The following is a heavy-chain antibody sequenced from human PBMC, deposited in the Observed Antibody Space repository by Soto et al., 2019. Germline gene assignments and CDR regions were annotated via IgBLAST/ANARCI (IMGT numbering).Heavy chain of an antibody. Sequence: SEMSLTCTVSGGSISSSSYYWGWIRQPPGKGLEWIGSIYYSGSTYYNPSLKSRVTISVDTSKNQFSLKLSSVTAADTAVYYCARLSSVGGPGYYYYYMDVWGKGTTVTVSS. J-gene: IGHJ6*03. CDR1: GGSISSSSYY. D-gene: IGHD1-26*01. CDR3: ARLSSVGGPGYYYYYMDV. V-gene: IGHV4-39*01. CDR2: IYYSGST.